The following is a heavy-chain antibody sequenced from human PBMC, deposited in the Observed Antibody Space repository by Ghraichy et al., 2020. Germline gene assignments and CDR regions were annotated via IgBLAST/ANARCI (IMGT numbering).Heavy chain of an antibody. V-gene: IGHV4-59*02. Sequence: SETLSLTCTVSRGSVSSYYWSWIRQPPGKGLEWIGYIYYSGSTNYNPSLRSRVTISVDMSKNQLSLKLTSVTAADTAVYYCARDRVIAAASTNYFYGMDVWGQGTTVTVSS. CDR3: ARDRVIAAASTNYFYGMDV. CDR1: RGSVSSYY. J-gene: IGHJ6*02. CDR2: IYYSGST. D-gene: IGHD6-13*01.